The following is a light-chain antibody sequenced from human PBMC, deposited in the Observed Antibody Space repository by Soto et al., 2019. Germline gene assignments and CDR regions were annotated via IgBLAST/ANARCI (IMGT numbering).Light chain of an antibody. Sequence: QSVLTQPPSASGSPGQSVAISCTGTSSDIGAYKFVSWYQQHPGKAPKLIIYEVSIRPSGVPDRFSGSKSGNTASLTVSGLLAEDEADYYCSLYAGTNSVVFGGGNQLTVL. CDR1: SSDIGAYKF. CDR3: SLYAGTNSVV. J-gene: IGLJ2*01. V-gene: IGLV2-8*01. CDR2: EVS.